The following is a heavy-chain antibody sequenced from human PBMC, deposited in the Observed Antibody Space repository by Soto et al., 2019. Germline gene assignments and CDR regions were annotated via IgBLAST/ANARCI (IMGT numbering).Heavy chain of an antibody. D-gene: IGHD1-1*01. CDR3: ARGSGIVALPGELEDVKYDF. V-gene: IGHV4-34*01. J-gene: IGHJ4*02. Sequence: QVQLQQWGAGLVKPSETLSLSCAVYGQSFSGHSWAWIRQPPGKGLEWIGEINECGSTYYNPSLKSRVTISTDTSTNQFSLDLSSVSAADTAAYFCARGSGIVALPGELEDVKYDFWGQGTLVNVSS. CDR1: GQSFSGHS. CDR2: INECGST.